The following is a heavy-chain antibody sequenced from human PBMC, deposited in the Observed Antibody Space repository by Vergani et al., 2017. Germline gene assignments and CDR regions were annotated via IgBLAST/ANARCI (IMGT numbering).Heavy chain of an antibody. D-gene: IGHD6-25*01. CDR2: IHPADSDT. CDR3: ARLYRRDRSGIKYFYY. V-gene: IGHV5-51*01. CDR1: GYSFTNYC. Sequence: EVQLVQSGAEVKKPGESLTISCQISGYSFTNYCIGRVRQMPGKGLEWMGIIHPADSDTRYSPSFQGQVTISVDTSVSTAYLQRRSLRASDSAMYYCARLYRRDRSGIKYFYYWVQGTLVTVSS. J-gene: IGHJ4*02.